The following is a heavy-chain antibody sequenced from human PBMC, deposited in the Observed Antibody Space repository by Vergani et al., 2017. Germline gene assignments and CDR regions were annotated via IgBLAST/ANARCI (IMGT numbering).Heavy chain of an antibody. Sequence: QVQLVQSGAEVKKPGSSVKVSCKASGGTFSSYAISWVRQAPGQGLEWMGGIIPIFGTANYAQKFQGRVTITAAESTSTAYMELSSLRSEYTAGYYCAGDRPNIPPYSSSTSCTYRGWYFDLWGRGTLVTVSS. CDR3: AGDRPNIPPYSSSTSCTYRGWYFDL. CDR1: GGTFSSYA. J-gene: IGHJ2*01. D-gene: IGHD2-2*01. CDR2: IIPIFGTA. V-gene: IGHV1-69*01.